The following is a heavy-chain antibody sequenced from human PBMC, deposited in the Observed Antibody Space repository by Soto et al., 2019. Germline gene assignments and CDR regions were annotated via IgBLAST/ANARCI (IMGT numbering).Heavy chain of an antibody. CDR3: ARRYYDFWSGLHYWYFEL. V-gene: IGHV4-59*08. CDR2: IYYSGNT. D-gene: IGHD3-3*01. Sequence: PSETLSLTCTVSGGSISSYYWSWIRQPPGKELEWIGYIYYSGNTNYNPSLKSRVTISVDTSRNQFSLKLTSVTAADTAVYYCARRYYDFWSGLHYWYFELWGRGALVTVSS. CDR1: GGSISSYY. J-gene: IGHJ2*01.